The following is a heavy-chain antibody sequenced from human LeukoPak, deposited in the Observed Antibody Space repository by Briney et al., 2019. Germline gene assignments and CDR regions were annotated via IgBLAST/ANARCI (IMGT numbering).Heavy chain of an antibody. V-gene: IGHV3-30*02. CDR3: ARVGSSMYSSSSRNWFDP. D-gene: IGHD6-6*01. Sequence: PGGSLRLSCAASGFTFSTYGMHWVRQAPGKGLEWVAFIRYDGSNKYYADSVKGRFTISRDNSKNTLYLQMNSLRAADTAVYYCARVGSSMYSSSSRNWFDPWGQGTLVTVSS. CDR2: IRYDGSNK. J-gene: IGHJ5*02. CDR1: GFTFSTYG.